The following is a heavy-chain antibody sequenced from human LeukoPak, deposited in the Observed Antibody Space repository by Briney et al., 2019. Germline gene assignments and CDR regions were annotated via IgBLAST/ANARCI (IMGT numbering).Heavy chain of an antibody. CDR2: ISSSSNYI. CDR1: GFXFSSYS. D-gene: IGHD6-13*01. V-gene: IGHV3-21*04. J-gene: IGHJ4*02. Sequence: PGGSLRLSCVASGFXFSSYSINWVRQAPGKGLEWVSSISSSSNYIYYADSMKGRFTISRDNSKNTLFLQMSSLRAEDTAVYYCAKLRDYSSTWYYFDYWGQGTLVTVSS. CDR3: AKLRDYSSTWYYFDY.